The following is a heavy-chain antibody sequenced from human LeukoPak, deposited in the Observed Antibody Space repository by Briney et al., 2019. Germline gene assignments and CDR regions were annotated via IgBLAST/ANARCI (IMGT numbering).Heavy chain of an antibody. Sequence: GGSLRLSCAASGFTFSSYAMHWVRQAPGKGLEWVAVISYDGSNKYYADSVKGRFTISRDNSKNTLYLQMNSLRAEDTAVYYCAKDLWGYYYYMDVWGKGTTVTVSS. CDR2: ISYDGSNK. CDR3: AKDLWGYYYYMDV. D-gene: IGHD3-10*01. J-gene: IGHJ6*03. V-gene: IGHV3-30-3*01. CDR1: GFTFSSYA.